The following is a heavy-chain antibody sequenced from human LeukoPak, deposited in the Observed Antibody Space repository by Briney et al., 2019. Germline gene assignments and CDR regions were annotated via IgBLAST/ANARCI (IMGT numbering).Heavy chain of an antibody. D-gene: IGHD1-14*01. V-gene: IGHV4-30-2*01. J-gene: IGHJ3*02. Sequence: SQTLSLTCTVSGGSISSGGYYWSWIRQPPGKGLEWIGYIYHSGSTYYNPSLKSRVTISVDTSKNQFSLKLSSVTAADTAVYYCARPTGPHAFDIWGQGTMVTVSS. CDR2: IYHSGST. CDR3: ARPTGPHAFDI. CDR1: GGSISSGGYY.